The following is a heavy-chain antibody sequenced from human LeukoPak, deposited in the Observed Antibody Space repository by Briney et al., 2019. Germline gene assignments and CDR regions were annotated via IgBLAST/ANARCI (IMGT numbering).Heavy chain of an antibody. V-gene: IGHV3-30*18. CDR2: ISYDGSNK. CDR1: GFTFGSYG. J-gene: IGHJ4*02. D-gene: IGHD5-12*01. CDR3: AKDRATRVATIKALSVFDY. Sequence: PGRSLRLSCAASGFTFGSYGMHWVRQAPGKGLEWVAVISYDGSNKYYADSVKGRFTISRDNSKNTLYLQMNSLRAEDTAVYYCAKDRATRVATIKALSVFDYWGQGTLVTVSS.